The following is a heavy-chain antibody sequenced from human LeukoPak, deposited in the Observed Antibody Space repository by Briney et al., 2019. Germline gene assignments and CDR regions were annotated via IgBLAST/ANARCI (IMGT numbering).Heavy chain of an antibody. CDR3: ARRYYYGSGSYYYFDY. CDR1: GGSFSGYY. Sequence: SETLSLTCAVYGGSFSGYYWSWIRQPPGKGLEWIGEINHSGSTNYNPSLKSRVTVSVDTSKNQFSLKLSSVTAADTAVYYCARRYYYGSGSYYYFDYWGQGTLVTVSS. J-gene: IGHJ4*02. D-gene: IGHD3-10*01. CDR2: INHSGST. V-gene: IGHV4-34*01.